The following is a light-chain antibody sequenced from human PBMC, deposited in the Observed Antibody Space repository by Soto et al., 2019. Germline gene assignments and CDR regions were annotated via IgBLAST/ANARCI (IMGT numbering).Light chain of an antibody. CDR1: QSVSSSY. CDR3: QQYGSSPGT. Sequence: EIVLTQSPGALSLSTGERATLSCRASQSVSSSYLAWYQQKPGQAPRLLIYGASSRATGIPDRFSGSGSGTDFTLTISRLEPEDFAVYYCQQYGSSPGTFGQGTKWIS. J-gene: IGKJ1*01. CDR2: GAS. V-gene: IGKV3-20*01.